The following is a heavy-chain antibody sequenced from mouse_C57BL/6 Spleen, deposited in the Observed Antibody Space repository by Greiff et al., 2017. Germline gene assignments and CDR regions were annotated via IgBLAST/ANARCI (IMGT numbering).Heavy chain of an antibody. CDR1: GFTFSSYA. CDR2: ISDGGSYT. Sequence: EVKLVESGGGLVKPGGSLKLSCAASGFTFSSYAMSWVRQTPEKRLEWVATISDGGSYTYYPDNVKGRFTISIDNAKNNHNLQMNHLKSENTAMDYCERESYGGGFAYWGQGTLVTVSA. CDR3: ERESYGGGFAY. V-gene: IGHV5-4*01. J-gene: IGHJ3*01. D-gene: IGHD1-1*01.